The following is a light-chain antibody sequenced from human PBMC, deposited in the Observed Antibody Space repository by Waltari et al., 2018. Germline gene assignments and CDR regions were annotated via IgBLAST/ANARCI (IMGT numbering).Light chain of an antibody. CDR3: NSRDSSGNHWV. J-gene: IGLJ3*02. Sequence: SSELTQDPAVSVALGQTVRITGQGDSLRNYYASWYQQKPGQAPVLVIYGKNNRPSGIPDRFSGSSSGNTASLTITGAQAEDEADYYCNSRDSSGNHWVFGGGTKLTVL. CDR2: GKN. CDR1: SLRNYY. V-gene: IGLV3-19*01.